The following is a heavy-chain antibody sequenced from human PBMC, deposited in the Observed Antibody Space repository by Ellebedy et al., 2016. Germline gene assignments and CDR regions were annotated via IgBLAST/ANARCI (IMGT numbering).Heavy chain of an antibody. V-gene: IGHV3-23*02. D-gene: IGHD5-18*01. CDR1: GFSFSSYA. CDR2: MTSPGGDT. CDR3: ANSGYSYAWGH. Sequence: GESLKISCAASGFSFSSYAMSWVRQAPGRGPEWVSMTSPGGDTHYGDSVRGRFTMSRDNSKNTLYLQMNSLTAEDTAVYFCANSGYSYAWGHWGQGTLVTVSS. J-gene: IGHJ4*02.